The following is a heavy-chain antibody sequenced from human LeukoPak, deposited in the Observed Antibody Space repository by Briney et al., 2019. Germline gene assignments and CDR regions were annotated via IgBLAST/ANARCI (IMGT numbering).Heavy chain of an antibody. CDR3: ARDGAVAGNDYYYYYGMDV. D-gene: IGHD6-19*01. CDR1: GGSISSGDYY. J-gene: IGHJ6*02. CDR2: IYYSGST. V-gene: IGHV4-30-4*02. Sequence: PSETLFLTCTVSGGSISSGDYYWSWIRQPPGKGLEWIGYIYYSGSTYYNPSLKSRVTISVDTSKNQFSLKLSSVTAADTAVYYCARDGAVAGNDYYYYYGMDVWGQGTTVTVSS.